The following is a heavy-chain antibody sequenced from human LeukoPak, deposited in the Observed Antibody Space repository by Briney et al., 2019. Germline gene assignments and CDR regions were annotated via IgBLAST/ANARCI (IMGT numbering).Heavy chain of an antibody. CDR1: GGSISSSSYY. CDR3: ARSGGLFGELLLYYFDY. Sequence: SETLSLTCTVSGGSISSSSYYWGWIRQPPGTGLEWLGSIYYSGSTYYNPSLKSRVTISVDTSKNQFSLKLSSVTAADTAVYYCARSGGLFGELLLYYFDYWGQGTLVTVSS. J-gene: IGHJ4*02. D-gene: IGHD3-10*01. CDR2: IYYSGST. V-gene: IGHV4-39*07.